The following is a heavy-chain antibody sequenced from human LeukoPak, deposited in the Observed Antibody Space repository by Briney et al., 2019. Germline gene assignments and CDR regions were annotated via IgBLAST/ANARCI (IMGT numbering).Heavy chain of an antibody. V-gene: IGHV3-11*04. CDR3: ARDPGYCTNGVCYRGSFDY. J-gene: IGHJ4*02. CDR1: GFTFSDYY. CDR2: ISSSGSTI. D-gene: IGHD2-8*01. Sequence: GGSLRLSCAASGFTFSDYYMSWIRQAPGKGLEWVSYISSSGSTIYYADSVKGRFTISRENAKNSLYLQMNSLRAEDTAVYYCARDPGYCTNGVCYRGSFDYWGQGTLVTVSS.